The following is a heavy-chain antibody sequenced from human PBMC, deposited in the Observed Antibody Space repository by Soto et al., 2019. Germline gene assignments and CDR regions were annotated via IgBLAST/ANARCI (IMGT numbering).Heavy chain of an antibody. CDR2: IWYDGSNK. J-gene: IGHJ6*02. CDR3: AREGEYSSSSLDYYYYGMDV. V-gene: IGHV3-33*01. Sequence: VQLVESGGGVVQPGRSLRLSCAASGFTFSSYGMHWVRQAPGKGLEWVAVIWYDGSNKYYADSVKGRFTISRDNSKNTLYLQMNSLRAEDTAVYYCAREGEYSSSSLDYYYYGMDVWGQGTTVTVSS. D-gene: IGHD6-6*01. CDR1: GFTFSSYG.